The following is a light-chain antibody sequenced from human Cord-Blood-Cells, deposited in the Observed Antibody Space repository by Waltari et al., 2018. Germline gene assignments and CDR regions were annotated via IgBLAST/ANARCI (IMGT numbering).Light chain of an antibody. CDR1: QSVSSSY. J-gene: IGKJ4*01. CDR2: GAS. V-gene: IGKV3-20*01. CDR3: QQYGSSPLT. Sequence: IVLPPYPGTLSLSPGERATLSCRASQSVSSSYLAWYQQKPGQAPRLLIYGASNRATGIPYRFSGSGSGTDFTLTISRLEPEDFAVYYCQQYGSSPLTFGGGTKVEIK.